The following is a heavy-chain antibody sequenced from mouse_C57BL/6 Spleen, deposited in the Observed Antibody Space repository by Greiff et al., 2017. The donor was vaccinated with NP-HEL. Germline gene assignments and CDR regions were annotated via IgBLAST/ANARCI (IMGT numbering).Heavy chain of an antibody. CDR1: GYTFTSYW. CDR2: INPSNGGT. CDR3: ARQGILNYGSSHWFAY. V-gene: IGHV1-53*01. D-gene: IGHD1-1*01. Sequence: VQLQQSGTELVKPGASVKLSCKASGYTFTSYWMHWVKQRPGQGLEWIGNINPSNGGTNYNEKFKSKATLTVDKSSSTAYMQLSSLTSEDSAVYYCARQGILNYGSSHWFAYWGQGTLVTVSA. J-gene: IGHJ3*01.